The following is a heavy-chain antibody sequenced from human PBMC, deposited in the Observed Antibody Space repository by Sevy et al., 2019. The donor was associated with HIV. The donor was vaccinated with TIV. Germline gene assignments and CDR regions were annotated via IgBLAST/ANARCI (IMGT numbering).Heavy chain of an antibody. V-gene: IGHV3-30*03. CDR1: GVTFSSYG. CDR2: ISYDGSKK. CDR3: AHSSGLYGYYYGMDV. D-gene: IGHD4-17*01. J-gene: IGHJ6*02. Sequence: GESLKISCAASGVTFSSYGIHWVRQAPGKGLEWVAVISYDGSKKNHAESMKGRFTISRDNSKNTLYLEMGSLRPEDTAVYYCAHSSGLYGYYYGMDVWGQGTTVTVSS.